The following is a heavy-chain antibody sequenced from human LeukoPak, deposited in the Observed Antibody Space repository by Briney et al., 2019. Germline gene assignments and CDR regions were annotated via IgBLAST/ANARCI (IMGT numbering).Heavy chain of an antibody. D-gene: IGHD5-18*01. V-gene: IGHV4-59*08. CDR1: GGSFSGYY. CDR3: ARHEGYSYAFAY. Sequence: ASETLSLTCAVYGGSFSGYYWSWIRQPPGKGLEWIGYIYYSGSTNYNPSLKSRLTISADTSKNQFSLKLSSVTAADTAVYFCARHEGYSYAFAYWGQGTLVTVSS. CDR2: IYYSGST. J-gene: IGHJ4*02.